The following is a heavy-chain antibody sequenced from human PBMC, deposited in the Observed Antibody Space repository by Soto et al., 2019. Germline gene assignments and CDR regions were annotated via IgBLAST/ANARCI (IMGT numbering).Heavy chain of an antibody. CDR3: ARDRTAAGPSNWFDP. CDR1: GDSVTSGNYY. V-gene: IGHV4-61*01. J-gene: IGHJ5*02. Sequence: PSETLSLTCTVSGDSVTSGNYYWSWIRQPPGKGLEWIGRIYPSGSTNYNPSLKGRVTMSVDTSNNQFSLNLGSVTAADTAVYYCARDRTAAGPSNWFDPWGQGTLVTVSS. CDR2: IYPSGST. D-gene: IGHD6-13*01.